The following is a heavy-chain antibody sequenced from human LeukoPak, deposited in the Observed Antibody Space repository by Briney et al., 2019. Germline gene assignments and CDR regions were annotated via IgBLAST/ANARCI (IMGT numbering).Heavy chain of an antibody. D-gene: IGHD6-19*01. V-gene: IGHV3-30*04. CDR1: GFTFSSYA. J-gene: IGHJ4*02. Sequence: SGGSLRLSGAASGFTFSSYAMDWVRQAPGKGLEWVAFISNDGTNKYYADSVKGRFTISRDNSKNTLYLQMNSLRAEDTAVYYCGRDQGGSIGWYGDYWGQGTLVTVSS. CDR3: GRDQGGSIGWYGDY. CDR2: ISNDGTNK.